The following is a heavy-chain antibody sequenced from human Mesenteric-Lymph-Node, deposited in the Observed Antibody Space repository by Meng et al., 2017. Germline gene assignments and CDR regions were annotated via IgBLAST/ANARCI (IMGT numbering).Heavy chain of an antibody. CDR1: GGTCSSYA. CDR2: IIPIFGTA. J-gene: IGHJ2*01. V-gene: IGHV1-69*06. CDR3: ARDLGGSYHLGYFDL. D-gene: IGHD1-26*01. Sequence: QVRLVQSGAEVSKPGSSVKVSCKASGGTCSSYAISWVRQAPGQGLEWMGGIIPIFGTANYAQKFQGRVTITADKSTSTAYMELSSLRSEDTAVYYCARDLGGSYHLGYFDLWGRGTLVTVSS.